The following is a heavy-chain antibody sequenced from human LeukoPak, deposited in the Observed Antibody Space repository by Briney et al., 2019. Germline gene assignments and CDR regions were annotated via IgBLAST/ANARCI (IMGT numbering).Heavy chain of an antibody. V-gene: IGHV4-34*01. Sequence: PSETLSLTCAVYGGSFSGYYWSWIRQPPGKGLEWIGEINHSGSTNYNPSLKSRVTISVDTSKNQFSLKLSSVTAADTAEYYCARGYSSTKLTKYYFDYWGQGTLVTVSS. CDR1: GGSFSGYY. D-gene: IGHD6-13*01. CDR3: ARGYSSTKLTKYYFDY. CDR2: INHSGST. J-gene: IGHJ4*02.